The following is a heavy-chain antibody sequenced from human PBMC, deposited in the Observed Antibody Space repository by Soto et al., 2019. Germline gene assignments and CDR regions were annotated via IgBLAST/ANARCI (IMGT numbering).Heavy chain of an antibody. J-gene: IGHJ4*02. Sequence: EVQLVESGGGLIQPGGSLRLSCAVSGFTVSNNYMSWVRQAPGKGLEGVSVIYSGGYTAYGDSVKGRFTISRDNSKNTLFLQRNRRGAARPAVYYRGTTPGGGGYWGQGTLVTVSS. CDR2: IYSGGYT. CDR3: GTTPGGGGY. D-gene: IGHD1-1*01. CDR1: GFTVSNNY. V-gene: IGHV3-53*01.